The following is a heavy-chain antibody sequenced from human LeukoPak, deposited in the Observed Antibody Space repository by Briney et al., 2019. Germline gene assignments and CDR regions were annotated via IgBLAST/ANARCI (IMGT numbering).Heavy chain of an antibody. J-gene: IGHJ4*02. Sequence: GGSLRLSCAASGFTFSDYYMSWIRQAPGKGLEWLSYILHNSATIYYADSVKGRFTISRDNSKNTLYLQMNSLRAEDTAVYYCAKAKQHYDILTGYLSWGQETLVTVSS. V-gene: IGHV3-11*01. D-gene: IGHD3-9*01. CDR3: AKAKQHYDILTGYLS. CDR2: ILHNSATI. CDR1: GFTFSDYY.